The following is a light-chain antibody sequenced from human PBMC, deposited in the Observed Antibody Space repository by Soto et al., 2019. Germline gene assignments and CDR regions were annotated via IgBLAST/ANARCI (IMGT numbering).Light chain of an antibody. CDR1: QDINIY. Sequence: DIQMTQSPSSLFASVGDRVTITCQATQDINIYLNWYQQKPGKAPNLLIYAASSLQSGVPSRFSGSGSGTDFTLTISSLQPEDFAVYYCQQRSNWLPGFTFGPGTKVDIK. J-gene: IGKJ3*01. CDR3: QQRSNWLPGFT. CDR2: AAS. V-gene: IGKV1-39*01.